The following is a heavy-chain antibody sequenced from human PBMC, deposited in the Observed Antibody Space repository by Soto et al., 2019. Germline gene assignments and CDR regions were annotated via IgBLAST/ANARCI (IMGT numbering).Heavy chain of an antibody. D-gene: IGHD1-1*01. CDR1: GGSLRNYY. Sequence: TLSLTCTVSGGSLRNYYWSWIRQPPGKGLEWIGHIYYSGNTNYNPSLRSRVTMSVDPSKSQFSLTVTSVTAADTAVYYCARQWANDWNGRDFFDFWGKGTMVTVSS. J-gene: IGHJ3*01. CDR2: IYYSGNT. V-gene: IGHV4-59*08. CDR3: ARQWANDWNGRDFFDF.